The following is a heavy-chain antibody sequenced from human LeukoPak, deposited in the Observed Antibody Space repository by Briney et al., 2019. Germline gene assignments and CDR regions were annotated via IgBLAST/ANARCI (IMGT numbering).Heavy chain of an antibody. Sequence: GGSLRLSCVASGFAFDDYGMSWVRQAPGKGLEWVSGINWNGGSTGYADSVKGRFTISRDNAKNSLYLQMNSLRAEDTALYYCAREAGYYYDSSGYYYSPDAFDIWGQGTMVTVSS. CDR2: INWNGGST. CDR1: GFAFDDYG. CDR3: AREAGYYYDSSGYYYSPDAFDI. J-gene: IGHJ3*02. V-gene: IGHV3-20*04. D-gene: IGHD3-22*01.